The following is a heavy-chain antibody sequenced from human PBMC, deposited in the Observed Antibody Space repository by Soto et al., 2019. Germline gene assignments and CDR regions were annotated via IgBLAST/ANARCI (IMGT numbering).Heavy chain of an antibody. V-gene: IGHV3-23*01. CDR3: AKDAGRYCTSASCAAFPLLDY. CDR1: GFAFSSYA. D-gene: IGHD2-2*01. Sequence: EVQVLESGGGLVQPGGSLRLSCAAYGFAFSSYAMSWVRQAPGKGREWVSSISGSAGSTYYAESVKGRFTVSRDNSKDTLYLQMNSLTVEDTAIYYCAKDAGRYCTSASCAAFPLLDYWGQGALVTVSS. CDR2: ISGSAGST. J-gene: IGHJ4*02.